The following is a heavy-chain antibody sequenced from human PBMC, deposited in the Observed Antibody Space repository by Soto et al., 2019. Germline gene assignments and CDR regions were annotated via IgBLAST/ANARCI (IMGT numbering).Heavy chain of an antibody. CDR1: GFTSSSYA. CDR3: ARSANRYSSSSPWFDP. CDR2: ISYDGSNK. J-gene: IGHJ5*02. D-gene: IGHD6-6*01. Sequence: GGSLRIACAAAGFTSSSYAMQWVRQAPGKGLEWVAVISYDGSNKYYADSVKGRFTISRDNSKNTLYLQMNSLRAEDTAVYYCARSANRYSSSSPWFDPWGQGTLVTVSS. V-gene: IGHV3-30-3*01.